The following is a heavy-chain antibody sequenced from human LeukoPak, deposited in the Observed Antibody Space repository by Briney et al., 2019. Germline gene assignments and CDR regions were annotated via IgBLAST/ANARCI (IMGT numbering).Heavy chain of an antibody. J-gene: IGHJ6*02. CDR3: ARDHPTMVRGAALGMDV. Sequence: SETLSLTCTVSGGSISSGDYYWSWLRQPPGTGLEWIGYIYYSGSTYYNPSLKSRVTISVDTSKNQFSLKLSSVTAADTAVYYCARDHPTMVRGAALGMDVWGQGTTVTVSS. V-gene: IGHV4-30-4*01. CDR2: IYYSGST. D-gene: IGHD3-10*01. CDR1: GGSISSGDYY.